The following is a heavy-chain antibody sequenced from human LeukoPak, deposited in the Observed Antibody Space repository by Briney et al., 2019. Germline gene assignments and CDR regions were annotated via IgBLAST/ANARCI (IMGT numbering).Heavy chain of an antibody. D-gene: IGHD3-22*01. CDR2: IIPIFGTA. CDR1: GGTFSSYA. J-gene: IGHJ5*02. CDR3: ATSRGYYYDSSGSSYNWFDP. V-gene: IGHV1-69*13. Sequence: SVKVSCKASGGTFSSYAISWVRQAPGQGLEWMGGIIPIFGTANYAQKFQGRVTITADESTSTAYMELSSLRSEDTAVYYCATSRGYYYDSSGSSYNWFDPWGQGTLVTVSS.